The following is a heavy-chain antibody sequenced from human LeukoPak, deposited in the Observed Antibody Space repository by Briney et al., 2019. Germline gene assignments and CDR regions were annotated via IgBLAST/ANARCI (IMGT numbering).Heavy chain of an antibody. D-gene: IGHD6-19*01. J-gene: IGHJ4*02. V-gene: IGHV3-74*01. CDR3: ARRAAVAGTLDY. CDR2: IKSDGSTT. Sequence: GGSLRLSCAASGFTFSSYWMHWVRQAPGKWLVWVSRIKSDGSTTSYADSVKGRITISRDNAKNTLYLQMNSLRAEDTAVYYCARRAAVAGTLDYWGQGTLVTVPS. CDR1: GFTFSSYW.